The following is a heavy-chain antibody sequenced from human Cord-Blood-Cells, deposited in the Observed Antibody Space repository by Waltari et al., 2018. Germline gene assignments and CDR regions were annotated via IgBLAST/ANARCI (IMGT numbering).Heavy chain of an antibody. CDR1: GFTFSSYA. V-gene: IGHV3-23*01. CDR3: AFEYSSSSGAFDI. Sequence: EVQLLESGGGLVQPGGSLRLSCAASGFTFSSYAMTCVRTAPGKGLEWVSAISGSGGSTYYEDSVKGRFTISRDNSKNTLYLQMNSLRAEDTAVYYCAFEYSSSSGAFDIWGQGTMVTVSS. CDR2: ISGSGGST. D-gene: IGHD6-6*01. J-gene: IGHJ3*02.